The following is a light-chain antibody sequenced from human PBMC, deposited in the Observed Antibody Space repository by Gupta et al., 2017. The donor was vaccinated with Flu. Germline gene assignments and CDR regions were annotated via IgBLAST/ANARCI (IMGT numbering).Light chain of an antibody. V-gene: IGLV1-40*01. CDR3: QSYDSSLSGTV. CDR2: GNS. CDR1: SSNIGAGYD. Sequence: VTISCTGSSSNIGAGYDVHWYQQLPGTAPKLLIYGNSNRPSGVPDRFSGSKSGTSASLAITGLQAEDEADYYCQSYDSSLSGTVFGGGTKLTVL. J-gene: IGLJ3*02.